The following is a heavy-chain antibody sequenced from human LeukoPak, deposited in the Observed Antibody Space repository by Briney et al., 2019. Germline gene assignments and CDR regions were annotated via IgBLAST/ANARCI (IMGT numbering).Heavy chain of an antibody. V-gene: IGHV4-38-2*02. J-gene: IGHJ6*03. Sequence: SETLSLTCTVSGYSISSGYYWGWIRQPPGKGLEWIGSIYHSGSTYYNPSLKSRVTISVDTSKNQFSLKLSSVTAADTDVYYRASGGIVAASPRYYSYMDLWGKGPTVTVPS. CDR2: IYHSGST. D-gene: IGHD1-26*01. CDR1: GYSISSGYY. CDR3: ASGGIVAASPRYYSYMDL.